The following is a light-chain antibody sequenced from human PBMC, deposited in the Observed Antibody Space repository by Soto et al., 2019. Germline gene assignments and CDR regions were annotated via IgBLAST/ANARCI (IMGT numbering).Light chain of an antibody. CDR2: DVS. CDR3: SSYTSSSTLV. CDR1: SSDVGGYNY. V-gene: IGLV2-14*01. J-gene: IGLJ2*01. Sequence: QSVLPQPASVSGSPGQSLTISCTGTSSDVGGYNYVSWYHQHPGKAPKLMIYDVSTRPSGVSNRFSGSKSGNTASLTISGLQAEDEADYYCSSYTSSSTLVFGGGTKLTVL.